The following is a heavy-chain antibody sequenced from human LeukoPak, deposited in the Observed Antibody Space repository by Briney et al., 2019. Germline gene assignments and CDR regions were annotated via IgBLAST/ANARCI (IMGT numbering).Heavy chain of an antibody. V-gene: IGHV4-34*01. CDR2: INHSGST. D-gene: IGHD3-10*01. CDR3: ARQWPRLLWFGELSGWFDP. J-gene: IGHJ5*02. Sequence: SETLSLTCAVYGGSFSGYYWSWIRQPPGKGLKWIGEINHSGSTNYNPSLKSRVTISVDTSKNQFSLKLSSVTAADTAVYYCARQWPRLLWFGELSGWFDPWGQGTLVTVSS. CDR1: GGSFSGYY.